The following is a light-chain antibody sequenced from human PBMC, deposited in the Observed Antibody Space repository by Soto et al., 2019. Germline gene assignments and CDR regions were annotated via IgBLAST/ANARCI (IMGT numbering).Light chain of an antibody. J-gene: IGKJ3*01. V-gene: IGKV1D-12*01. CDR3: QQANSFPRT. Sequence: DIQMTQSPSSVSAAVGDRVVITCRASQDIRTWLVWYQQRPGEAPELLIYAASNLQSGVPSRFSGSGSGTDFTLTISSLQPEDFATYYCQQANSFPRTFGPGTKVDIK. CDR1: QDIRTW. CDR2: AAS.